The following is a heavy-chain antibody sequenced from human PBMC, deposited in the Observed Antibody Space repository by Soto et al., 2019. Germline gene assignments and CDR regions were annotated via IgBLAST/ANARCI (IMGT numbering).Heavy chain of an antibody. D-gene: IGHD6-13*01. J-gene: IGHJ4*02. V-gene: IGHV1-18*01. CDR3: ARDWAAAGTFDY. Sequence: ASVKVSCKASGYTFTNFGISWVRQAPGQGLEWMGWISAYNGNTNYAQNFQGRVTMTTDTSTSTAYMELRSLRSDDTAVYYCARDWAAAGTFDYWGQGTLVTVSS. CDR1: GYTFTNFG. CDR2: ISAYNGNT.